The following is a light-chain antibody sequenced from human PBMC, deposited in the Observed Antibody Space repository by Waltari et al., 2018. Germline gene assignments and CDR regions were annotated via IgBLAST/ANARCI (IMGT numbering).Light chain of an antibody. J-gene: IGKJ2*01. CDR1: QTILYNSKNKNC. CDR3: QQYYTIPHT. CDR2: WAS. Sequence: DIVMTQSPDSLAVSLGEGATINCKSSQTILYNSKNKNCLTWYQQKPGQPPKLLIFWASTRESGVPDRFSGSGSGTNFTLTISGLQAEDLAVYYCQQYYTIPHTFGQGTKLEI. V-gene: IGKV4-1*01.